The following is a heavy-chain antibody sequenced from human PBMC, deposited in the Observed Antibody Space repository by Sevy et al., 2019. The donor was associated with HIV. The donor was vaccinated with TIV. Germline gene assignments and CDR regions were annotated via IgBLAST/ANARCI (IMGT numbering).Heavy chain of an antibody. CDR1: GFTFSYSG. V-gene: IGHV3-30*02. D-gene: IGHD3-10*01. Sequence: GGSLRLSCAASGFTFSYSGMHWVRQAPGKGLEWVAFIQFDGSSQYYADSVKGRFTILRDNSKKTLYLQMNSLTTDDTAVYYCAKNTAAVSVGGFDYWGQGALVTVS. CDR2: IQFDGSSQ. J-gene: IGHJ4*02. CDR3: AKNTAAVSVGGFDY.